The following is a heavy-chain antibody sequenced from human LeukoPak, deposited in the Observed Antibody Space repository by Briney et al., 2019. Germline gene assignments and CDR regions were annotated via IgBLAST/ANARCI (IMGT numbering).Heavy chain of an antibody. J-gene: IGHJ5*02. Sequence: ASVKVSCKASGGTFSSYAIIWVRQAPGQGLEWMGWINPNSGGTNYAQKFQGRVTMTRDTSISTAYMELSRLRSDDTAVYYCAREALGYDILTGYSPFWFDPWGQGTLVTVSS. CDR2: INPNSGGT. CDR3: AREALGYDILTGYSPFWFDP. D-gene: IGHD3-9*01. V-gene: IGHV1-2*02. CDR1: GGTFSSYA.